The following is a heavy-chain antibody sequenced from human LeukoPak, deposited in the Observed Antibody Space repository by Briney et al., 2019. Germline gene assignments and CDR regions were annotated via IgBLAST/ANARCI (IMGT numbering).Heavy chain of an antibody. V-gene: IGHV4-61*02. CDR2: IYTSGST. J-gene: IGHJ5*02. CDR1: GGSISSGSYY. CDR3: ARGSSGFNWFDP. D-gene: IGHD3-22*01. Sequence: SETLSLTCTVSGGSISSGSYYWSWIRQPAGKGLEWIGRIYTSGSTNYNPSLKSRVTISADTSKNQFSLKLSSVTAADTAVYYCARGSSGFNWFDPWGQGTLVTVSS.